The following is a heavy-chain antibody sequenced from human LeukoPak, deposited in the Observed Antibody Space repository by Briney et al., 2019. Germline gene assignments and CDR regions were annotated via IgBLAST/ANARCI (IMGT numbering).Heavy chain of an antibody. CDR1: GGSISSGGYS. D-gene: IGHD2-15*01. J-gene: IGHJ4*02. CDR2: IYHSGST. Sequence: SQTLSLTCAVSGGSISSGGYSWSWIRQPPGKGLEWIGYIYHSGSTYYNPSLKSRVTISVDRSKNQFSLKLSSVTAADTAVYYCARSVCSGGSCYNYFDYWGQGTLATVSS. CDR3: ARSVCSGGSCYNYFDY. V-gene: IGHV4-30-2*01.